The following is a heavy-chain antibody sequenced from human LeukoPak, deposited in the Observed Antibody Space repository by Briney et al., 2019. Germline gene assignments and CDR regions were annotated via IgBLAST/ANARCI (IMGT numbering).Heavy chain of an antibody. J-gene: IGHJ5*02. D-gene: IGHD3-10*01. V-gene: IGHV4-34*01. CDR2: INHSGST. CDR3: ARVTAILLWFGEQENWFDP. Sequence: PSETLSLTCAVYGGSFSGYYWSWMRQPPGKGLEWIGEINHSGSTNYNPSLKSRVTISVDTSKNQFSLKLSSVTAADTAVYYRARVTAILLWFGEQENWFDPWGQGTLVTVSS. CDR1: GGSFSGYY.